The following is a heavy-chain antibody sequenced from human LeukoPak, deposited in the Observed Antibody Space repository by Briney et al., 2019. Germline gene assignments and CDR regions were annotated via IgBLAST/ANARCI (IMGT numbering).Heavy chain of an antibody. CDR2: ISGSGGGT. CDR1: GFTFSSYA. Sequence: GGSLRLSCAASGFTFSSYAMSWVRQAPGKGLEWVSAISGSGGGTYYADSVKGRFTISRDNSKNTLYLQMNSLRAEDTAVYYCARGTDILTGYYISGDWGQGTLVTVSS. V-gene: IGHV3-23*01. J-gene: IGHJ4*02. CDR3: ARGTDILTGYYISGD. D-gene: IGHD3-9*01.